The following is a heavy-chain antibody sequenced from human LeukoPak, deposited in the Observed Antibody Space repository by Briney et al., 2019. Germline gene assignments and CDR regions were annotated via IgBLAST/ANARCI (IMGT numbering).Heavy chain of an antibody. Sequence: GASVKVSCKASGYTFTSYAMHWVRQAPGQRLEWMGWINAGNGNTKYSQKFQGRVTITRDTSASTAYMELSSLRSEDTAVYYCASAMIVVVNDSYYYYGMDVWGQGTTVIVSS. J-gene: IGHJ6*02. V-gene: IGHV1-3*01. CDR3: ASAMIVVVNDSYYYYGMDV. CDR2: INAGNGNT. D-gene: IGHD3-22*01. CDR1: GYTFTSYA.